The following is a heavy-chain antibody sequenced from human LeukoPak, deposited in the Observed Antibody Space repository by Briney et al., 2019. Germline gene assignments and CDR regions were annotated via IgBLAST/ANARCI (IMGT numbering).Heavy chain of an antibody. CDR1: GFTLSTFG. CDR3: AKGPYYYGSGSYVGD. J-gene: IGHJ4*02. V-gene: IGHV3-30*18. D-gene: IGHD3-10*01. CDR2: TSYDGNDT. Sequence: GGSLRLSCAASGFTLSTFGMHWVRQAPGKGLEWVAVTSYDGNDTYYADSVRGRFTVSRDNSKNTLYLQVNSLRAEDTAVYYCAKGPYYYGSGSYVGDWGQGTLVTVSS.